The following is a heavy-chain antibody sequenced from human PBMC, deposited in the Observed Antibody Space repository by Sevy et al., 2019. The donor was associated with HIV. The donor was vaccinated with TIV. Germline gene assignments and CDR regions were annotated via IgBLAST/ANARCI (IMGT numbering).Heavy chain of an antibody. CDR2: IYYGGNT. D-gene: IGHD3-10*01. CDR1: GVSISTYY. V-gene: IGHV4-59*01. Sequence: SETLSLTCTVSGVSISTYYWTWIRQSPGKGLEWIGYIYYGGNTNYNPSLKSGGTISVDTSKNHFSLKLTSVTTADTAMNYCACAAGEYYYAMDVWGQGTTVTVSS. CDR3: ACAAGEYYYAMDV. J-gene: IGHJ6*02.